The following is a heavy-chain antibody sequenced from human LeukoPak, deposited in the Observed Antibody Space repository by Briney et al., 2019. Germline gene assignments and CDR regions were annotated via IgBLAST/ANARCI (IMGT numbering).Heavy chain of an antibody. CDR1: GFTLGKYW. V-gene: IGHV3-74*03. CDR2: GEGDGRSS. Sequence: GGSLRLSCAASGFTLGKYWMHWVRQAPGKGLVWVSRGEGDGRSSTYADSVKGRSSISRDNAKNTLYLQMNSLRAEDTAVYYCTYSDHFNYWGQGTLVTVSS. CDR3: TYSDHFNY. J-gene: IGHJ4*02. D-gene: IGHD4-17*01.